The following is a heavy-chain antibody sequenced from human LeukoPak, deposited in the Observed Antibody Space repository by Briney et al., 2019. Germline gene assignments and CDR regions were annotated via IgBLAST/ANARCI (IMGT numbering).Heavy chain of an antibody. J-gene: IGHJ5*02. CDR3: ASRGHGYPNWFDP. D-gene: IGHD3-10*01. CDR1: GVTFSSYA. V-gene: IGHV1-69*01. CDR2: IIPIFGTA. Sequence: GSSVKVSCKASGVTFSSYAISWVRQAPGQGLEWMGGIIPIFGTANYAQKFQGRVTITAGESTSTAYMELSSLRSEDTAVYYCASRGHGYPNWFDPWGQGTLVTVSS.